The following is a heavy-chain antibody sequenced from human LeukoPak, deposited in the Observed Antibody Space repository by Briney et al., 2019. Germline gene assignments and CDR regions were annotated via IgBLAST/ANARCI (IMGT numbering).Heavy chain of an antibody. Sequence: PGGSLRLSCSASGFTVSRYGMHWVRQTPGKGPEWVANMWAVKWSGGNDKFYADSVKGRLQMNSLRPEDTAIYYCARARDAYIHGLEHWDRGTLVTVSS. V-gene: IGHV3-33*01. CDR1: GFTVSRYG. CDR3: ARARDAYIHGLEH. D-gene: IGHD2-2*01. CDR2: KWSGGNDK. J-gene: IGHJ4*02.